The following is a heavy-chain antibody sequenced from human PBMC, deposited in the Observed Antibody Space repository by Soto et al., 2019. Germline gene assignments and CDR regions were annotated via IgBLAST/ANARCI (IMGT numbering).Heavy chain of an antibody. V-gene: IGHV6-1*01. D-gene: IGHD3-16*02. J-gene: IGHJ3*02. Sequence: PSQTLSLTCAISGDSVSSNSAAWNWIRQSPSRGLEWLGRTYYRSKWYNDYAVSVKSRITINPGTSKNQFSLQLNSVTPEDTAVYYCARGQYYDYVWGSYRWSPDAFDIWGQGTMVTVSS. CDR1: GDSVSSNSAA. CDR2: TYYRSKWYN. CDR3: ARGQYYDYVWGSYRWSPDAFDI.